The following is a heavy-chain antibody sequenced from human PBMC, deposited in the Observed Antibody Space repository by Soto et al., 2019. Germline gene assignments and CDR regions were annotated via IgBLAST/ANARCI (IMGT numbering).Heavy chain of an antibody. CDR2: IIPIFGTA. Sequence: GASVKFSCKAAGYTFTGYYMHWVRQAPGQGLEWMGGIIPIFGTANYAQKFQGRVTITADKSTSTAYMELSSLRSEDTAVYYCARRAETNGWNGFGADKYYFDFWGQGTLVTVSS. CDR1: GYTFTGYY. D-gene: IGHD1-1*01. J-gene: IGHJ4*02. CDR3: ARRAETNGWNGFGADKYYFDF. V-gene: IGHV1-69*06.